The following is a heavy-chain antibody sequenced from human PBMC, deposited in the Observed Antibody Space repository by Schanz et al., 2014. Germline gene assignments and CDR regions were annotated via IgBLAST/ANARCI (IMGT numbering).Heavy chain of an antibody. V-gene: IGHV4-34*01. J-gene: IGHJ4*02. D-gene: IGHD2-2*01. CDR1: GGSFSGYY. CDR2: INQSGDT. CDR3: ARLYCSTPGCYVSPNGFAKDY. Sequence: QVQLQQWGAGLLKPSETLSLTCAVSGGSFSGYYWSWIRQPPDTGLEWIGEINQSGDTNYNPSLKSRVTIPGDTSNNQFPRKQRSVTAADTAVYYCARLYCSTPGCYVSPNGFAKDYWGQGTLVTVSS.